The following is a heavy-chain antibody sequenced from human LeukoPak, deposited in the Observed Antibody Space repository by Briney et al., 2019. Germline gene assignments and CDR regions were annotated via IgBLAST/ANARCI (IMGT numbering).Heavy chain of an antibody. CDR1: GFTFSSYA. Sequence: PGGSLRLSCAASGFTFSSYAMHWVRQAPGKGLEWVAVISYDGSNKYYADSVKGRFTISRDNSKNTLYLQMNSLRAEDTAVYYCARVPGIAAAGTYYYYGIDVWGQGTTVTVSS. D-gene: IGHD6-13*01. CDR3: ARVPGIAAAGTYYYYGIDV. CDR2: ISYDGSNK. V-gene: IGHV3-30*04. J-gene: IGHJ6*02.